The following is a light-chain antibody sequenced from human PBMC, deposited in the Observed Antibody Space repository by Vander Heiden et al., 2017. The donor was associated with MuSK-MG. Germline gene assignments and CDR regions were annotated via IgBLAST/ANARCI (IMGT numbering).Light chain of an antibody. V-gene: IGLV3-1*01. CDR3: QVWDASTGV. CDR2: QDH. CDR1: NLDDKY. Sequence: SFDLTQPPSMSVSPGQTASITCSGHNLDDKYVFWYRQNLGQSPVLVIYQDHKRPSGIPERFSGSNSGNVATLTISETQPLDEADYYCQVWDASTGVFGTGTKVTVL. J-gene: IGLJ1*01.